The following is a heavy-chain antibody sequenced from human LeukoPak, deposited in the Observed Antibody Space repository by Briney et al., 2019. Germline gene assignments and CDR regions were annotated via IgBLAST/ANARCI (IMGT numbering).Heavy chain of an antibody. Sequence: PGGSLRLSCAASGFTFSSYAMSWVRQTPGKGLEWVPVISGSGDITYYADSVKGRFTISRDNSKNTLYLQMSSRRAEDTALYYCAKLGDYYGSGTYSRFDSWGQGALVTVSS. CDR3: AKLGDYYGSGTYSRFDS. D-gene: IGHD3-10*01. V-gene: IGHV3-23*01. CDR1: GFTFSSYA. J-gene: IGHJ4*02. CDR2: ISGSGDIT.